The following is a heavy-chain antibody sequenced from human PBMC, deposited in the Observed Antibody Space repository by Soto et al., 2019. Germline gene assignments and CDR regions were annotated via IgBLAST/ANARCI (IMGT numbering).Heavy chain of an antibody. CDR1: GYTFTGYY. D-gene: IGHD1-26*01. V-gene: IGHV1-18*04. Sequence: ASVKVSCKASGYTFTGYYMHWVRQDPGQGLEWMGWISAYNGNTNYAQKLQGRVTMNTASPTSTAYMALRSVRSYDTGVYYCPRDGVGFDIWGQGTMVTVSS. CDR3: PRDGVGFDI. CDR2: ISAYNGNT. J-gene: IGHJ3*02.